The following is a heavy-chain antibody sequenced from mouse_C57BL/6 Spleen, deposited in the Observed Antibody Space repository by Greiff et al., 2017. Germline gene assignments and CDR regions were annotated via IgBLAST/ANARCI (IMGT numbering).Heavy chain of an antibody. CDR2: IRNKANGYTT. CDR1: GFTFTDYY. CDR3: ARFPHYYGSSYDYCDY. Sequence: EVQVVESGGGLVQPGGSLSLSCAASGFTFTDYYMSWVRQPPGKALEWLGFIRNKANGYTTEYSASVKGRFTISRDNSQSILYLQMNALRAEDSATYYCARFPHYYGSSYDYCDYWGQGTTLTVSS. J-gene: IGHJ2*01. D-gene: IGHD1-1*01. V-gene: IGHV7-3*01.